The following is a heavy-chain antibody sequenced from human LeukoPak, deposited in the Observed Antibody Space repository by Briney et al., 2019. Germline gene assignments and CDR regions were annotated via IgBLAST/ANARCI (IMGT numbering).Heavy chain of an antibody. CDR1: GYTFSSYG. CDR3: ARAGHRGYSYGYEDY. V-gene: IGHV1-18*04. J-gene: IGHJ4*02. Sequence: ASVKVSCKASGYTFSSYGITWVRQAPGQGLEWMGWISAYNGNTNYEQKIQGRVTMTTGTSTSTGYMELRSLRSDDTAVYYCARAGHRGYSYGYEDYWGQGTLVTVSS. D-gene: IGHD5-18*01. CDR2: ISAYNGNT.